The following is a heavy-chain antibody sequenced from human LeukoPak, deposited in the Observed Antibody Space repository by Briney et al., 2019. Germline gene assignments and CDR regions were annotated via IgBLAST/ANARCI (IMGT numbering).Heavy chain of an antibody. CDR1: GFTFISYA. J-gene: IGHJ2*01. Sequence: PGASLRLSCAASGFTFISYAMSWVRQAPGMGLEWVSTIITSGSSTYHADSVKGRFTISRDNSKDTLYLQMNSLRAEDTAVYYCARRGYFDLWGRGTLVTVSS. CDR3: ARRGYFDL. CDR2: IITSGSST. V-gene: IGHV3-23*01.